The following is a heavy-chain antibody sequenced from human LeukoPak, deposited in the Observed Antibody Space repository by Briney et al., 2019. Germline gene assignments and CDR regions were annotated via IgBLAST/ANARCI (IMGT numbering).Heavy chain of an antibody. J-gene: IGHJ6*02. CDR1: GFTFSNYG. CDR3: AKDDYYDSSGFPYYYYGMDV. V-gene: IGHV3-30*18. Sequence: GRSLRLSCAASGFTFSNYGMHWVRQAPGKGLEWVAVISYDGSNKYYADSVKGRFTISRDNSKNTLYLQMNSLRAEDTAVYYCAKDDYYDSSGFPYYYYGMDVWGQGTTVTVSS. CDR2: ISYDGSNK. D-gene: IGHD3-22*01.